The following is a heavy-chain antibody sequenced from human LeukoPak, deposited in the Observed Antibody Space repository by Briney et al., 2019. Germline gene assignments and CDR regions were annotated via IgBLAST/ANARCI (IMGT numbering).Heavy chain of an antibody. CDR3: ATRIAVAGGLDY. CDR1: GFTFSSYA. J-gene: IGHJ4*02. Sequence: GGSLRLSCAASGFTFSSYAMHWVRQAPGKGLEWVAVISYDGSNKYYADSVKGRFTISRDNSKNTLYLQMNSLRAEDTAVYYCATRIAVAGGLDYWGQGTLVTVSS. CDR2: ISYDGSNK. V-gene: IGHV3-30-3*01. D-gene: IGHD6-19*01.